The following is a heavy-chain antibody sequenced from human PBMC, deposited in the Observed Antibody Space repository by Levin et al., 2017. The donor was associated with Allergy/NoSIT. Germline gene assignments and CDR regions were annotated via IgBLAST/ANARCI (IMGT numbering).Heavy chain of an antibody. D-gene: IGHD6-25*01. J-gene: IGHJ4*02. CDR2: IRSKASGETS. CDR1: GFTFGDFP. Sequence: PGESLKISCSGSGFTFGDFPINWFRQAPGKALEWVGFIRSKASGETSEYAASVSGRFIISRDDSKRIAYLEMNLLTVEDTAVYYCSALPIWGQGTLVTVSS. CDR3: SALPI. V-gene: IGHV3-49*03.